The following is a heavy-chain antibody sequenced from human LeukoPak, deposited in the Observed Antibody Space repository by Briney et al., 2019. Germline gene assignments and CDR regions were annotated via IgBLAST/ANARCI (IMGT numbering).Heavy chain of an antibody. V-gene: IGHV4-39*01. J-gene: IGHJ5*02. CDR1: GASVSSSSYY. Sequence: SETLSLTCTVSGASVSSSSYYWGWIRHPPGKGLEWIGSISYTGTNYNNPSLKSPFSISIDTSKHQFSVKLTYVTAPDTAMYYCASLGTLRSWGQGTLVTVS. CDR3: ASLGTLRS. CDR2: ISYTGTN. D-gene: IGHD7-27*01.